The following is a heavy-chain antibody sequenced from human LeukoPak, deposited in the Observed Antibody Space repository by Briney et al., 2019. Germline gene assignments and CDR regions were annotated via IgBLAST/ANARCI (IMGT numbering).Heavy chain of an antibody. CDR1: GGSISSYY. CDR3: ARVLVGASYYYYYMDV. D-gene: IGHD1-26*01. CDR2: IYYSGST. V-gene: IGHV4-59*08. J-gene: IGHJ6*03. Sequence: KTSETLCLTCTVSGGSISSYYWSWIRQPPGKGLEWIGYIYYSGSTNYNPSLMSRVTISVDTSNNQFSLKLSSVTAADTAVYYCARVLVGASYYYYYMDVWGKGTTVTVSS.